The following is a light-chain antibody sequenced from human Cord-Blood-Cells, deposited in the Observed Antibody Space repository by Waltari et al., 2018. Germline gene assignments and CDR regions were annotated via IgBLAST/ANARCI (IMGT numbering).Light chain of an antibody. J-gene: IGKJ1*01. CDR1: QSISSW. CDR2: KAS. Sequence: DIAMTQSTSTLSASVGDRVTITCRASQSISSWLAWYQQKPGKAPKLLIYKASSLESGVPSRFSGSGSGTEFTLTISSLQPDDFATYYCQQYNSYWTFGQGTKVEIK. V-gene: IGKV1-5*03. CDR3: QQYNSYWT.